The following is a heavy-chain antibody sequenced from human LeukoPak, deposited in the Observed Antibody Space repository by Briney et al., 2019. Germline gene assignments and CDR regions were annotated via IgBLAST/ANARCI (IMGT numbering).Heavy chain of an antibody. D-gene: IGHD3-10*01. V-gene: IGHV3-48*03. CDR3: AREYYDYYGSGSKDY. CDR2: ISSSGSTI. Sequence: GGSLRLSCAASGFTFSSYEMNWVRQAPGKGLEWVSYISSSGSTIYHADSVKGRFTISRDNAKNSLYLQMNSLRAEDTAVYYCAREYYDYYGSGSKDYCGQGTLVTVSS. J-gene: IGHJ4*02. CDR1: GFTFSSYE.